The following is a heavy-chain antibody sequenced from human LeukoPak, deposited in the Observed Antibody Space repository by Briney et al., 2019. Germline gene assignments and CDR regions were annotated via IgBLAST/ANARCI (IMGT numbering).Heavy chain of an antibody. CDR3: ARARFPTKYSYGLHFDY. V-gene: IGHV1-3*03. CDR2: INAGNGNT. CDR1: GYTFTSYA. D-gene: IGHD5-18*01. Sequence: ASVKVSCKASGYTFTSYAMHWVRQAPGQRLEWMGWINAGNGNTKYSQEFQGRVTITRDTSASTAYMELSSLRSEDMAVYYCARARFPTKYSYGLHFDYWGQGTLVTVSS. J-gene: IGHJ4*02.